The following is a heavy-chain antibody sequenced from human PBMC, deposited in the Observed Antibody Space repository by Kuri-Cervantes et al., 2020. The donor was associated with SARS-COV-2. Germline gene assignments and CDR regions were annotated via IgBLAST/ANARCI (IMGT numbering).Heavy chain of an antibody. J-gene: IGHJ4*02. CDR1: GFTFSSYA. CDR3: AKDDTGDYGPTYFDY. V-gene: IGHV3-23*01. D-gene: IGHD4-17*01. Sequence: RGSLRLSCAASGFTFSSYAMSWVRQAPGKGLEWVSAISGSGGSTYYADSVKGRFTISRDNSKNTLYLQMNSLRAEDTAVYYCAKDDTGDYGPTYFDYWGQGTLVTVSS. CDR2: ISGSGGST.